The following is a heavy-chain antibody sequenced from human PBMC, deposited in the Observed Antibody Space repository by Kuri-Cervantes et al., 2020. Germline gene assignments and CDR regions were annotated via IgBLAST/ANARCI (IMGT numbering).Heavy chain of an antibody. D-gene: IGHD1-26*01. CDR2: IKEDGSEK. Sequence: GESLKISCAASGFTVSSNEMSWVRQAPGKGLEWVANIKEDGSEKHYVDSVKGRFTISRDNAKNSLYLQMSSLRVDDTAVYFCARYSGSNGFVYWGQGTLVTVSS. V-gene: IGHV3-7*01. J-gene: IGHJ4*02. CDR3: ARYSGSNGFVY. CDR1: GFTVSSNE.